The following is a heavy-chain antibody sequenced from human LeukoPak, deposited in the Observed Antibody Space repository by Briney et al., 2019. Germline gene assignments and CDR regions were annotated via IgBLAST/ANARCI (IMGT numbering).Heavy chain of an antibody. J-gene: IGHJ4*02. CDR1: GFTFSSYA. Sequence: GGSLRLSCAASGFTFSSYAMHWVRQAPGKGLEWVAVISYDGSNKYYADSVKGRFTISRDNSKNTLYLQMNSLRAEDTAVYYCARALYWGQGTLVTVSS. CDR2: ISYDGSNK. V-gene: IGHV3-30-3*01. CDR3: ARALY.